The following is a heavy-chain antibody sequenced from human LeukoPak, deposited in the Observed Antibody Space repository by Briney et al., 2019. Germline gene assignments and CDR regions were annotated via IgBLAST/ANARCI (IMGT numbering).Heavy chain of an antibody. Sequence: SVKVSCKASGGTFSSYAISWVRQAPGQVLEWMGRIIPILGIANYAQKFQGRVTITADKSTSTAYMELSSLRSEDTAVYYCASEGHIEGFDYWGQGTLVTVSS. CDR2: IIPILGIA. V-gene: IGHV1-69*04. CDR3: ASEGHIEGFDY. CDR1: GGTFSSYA. D-gene: IGHD2-21*01. J-gene: IGHJ4*02.